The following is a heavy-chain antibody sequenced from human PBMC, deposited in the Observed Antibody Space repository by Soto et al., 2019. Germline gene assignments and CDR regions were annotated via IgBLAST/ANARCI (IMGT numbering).Heavy chain of an antibody. CDR2: IYYSGST. V-gene: IGHV4-59*08. J-gene: IGHJ3*02. Sequence: SETLSLTCTVSGGSISSYYWSWIRQPPGKGLEWIGYIYYSGSTNYNPSLKSRVTISVDTSKNQFSLKLSSVTAADTAVYYCARRRGRASGLRLRADAFDIWGQGTMVTVSS. D-gene: IGHD5-12*01. CDR3: ARRRGRASGLRLRADAFDI. CDR1: GGSISSYY.